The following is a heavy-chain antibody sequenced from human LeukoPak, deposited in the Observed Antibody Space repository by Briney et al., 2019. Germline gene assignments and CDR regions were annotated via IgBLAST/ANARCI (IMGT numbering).Heavy chain of an antibody. Sequence: ASVTVSCTASGYTFTSYYMHWVRQAPGQGLEWMGIINPSGGSTSYAQKFQGRVTMTRDTSTSTVYMELSSLRSEDTAVYYCAREWELRDSYGVADDYWGQGTLVTVSS. CDR1: GYTFTSYY. V-gene: IGHV1-46*01. D-gene: IGHD1-26*01. CDR2: INPSGGST. CDR3: AREWELRDSYGVADDY. J-gene: IGHJ4*02.